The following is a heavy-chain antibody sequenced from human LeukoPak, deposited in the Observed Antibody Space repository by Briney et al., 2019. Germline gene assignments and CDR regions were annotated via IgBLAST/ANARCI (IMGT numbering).Heavy chain of an antibody. Sequence: SETLSLTFTVSGGSISSYYWSWIRQPPGKGLEWIGYIYYSGSTNYNPSLKSRVTISVDTSKNQFSLKLSSVTAADTAVYYCARGNWGSYRLIDYWGQGTLVTVPS. D-gene: IGHD3-16*02. J-gene: IGHJ4*02. CDR1: GGSISSYY. CDR3: ARGNWGSYRLIDY. CDR2: IYYSGST. V-gene: IGHV4-59*01.